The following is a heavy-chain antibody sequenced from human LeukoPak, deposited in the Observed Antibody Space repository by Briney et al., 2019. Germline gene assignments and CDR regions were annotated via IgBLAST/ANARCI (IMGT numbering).Heavy chain of an antibody. J-gene: IGHJ4*02. CDR2: IKQDGSEK. CDR1: GFTFSTYA. Sequence: GGSLRLSCAASGFTFSTYAVNWVRQAPGKGLEWVANIKQDGSEKYYVDSVKGRFTISRDNAKNSLYLQMNSLRAEDTAVYYCARDPYYGSGSYSDYWGQGTLVTVSS. D-gene: IGHD3-10*01. V-gene: IGHV3-7*01. CDR3: ARDPYYGSGSYSDY.